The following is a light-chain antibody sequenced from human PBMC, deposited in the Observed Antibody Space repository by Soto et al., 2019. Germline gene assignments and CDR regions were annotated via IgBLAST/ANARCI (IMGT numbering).Light chain of an antibody. V-gene: IGKV3-15*01. CDR3: QQYNNWPRAA. CDR2: RAS. CDR1: QSINSN. J-gene: IGKJ4*01. Sequence: IVMTQSPATLSVSPGERATLSCRASQSINSNLAWYQQKPGQAPRLLMFRASISATGFPARFSGSGSGTEFSIAISSLQSEDSAIYYCQQYNNWPRAAVGGGTKVEIK.